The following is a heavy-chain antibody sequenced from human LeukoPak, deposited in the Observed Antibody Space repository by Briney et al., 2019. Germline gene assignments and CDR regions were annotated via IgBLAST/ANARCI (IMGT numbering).Heavy chain of an antibody. D-gene: IGHD3-10*01. CDR3: GFGETLLHDAFDI. Sequence: PGGSLRLSCAASGFTFSSYAMSWVRQAPGKGLEWVSAISGSGGSTYYADSVKGRFTISRDNSKNTLYLQMNSLRAEDTAVYYCGFGETLLHDAFDIWGQGTMVTVSS. CDR1: GFTFSSYA. CDR2: ISGSGGST. V-gene: IGHV3-23*01. J-gene: IGHJ3*02.